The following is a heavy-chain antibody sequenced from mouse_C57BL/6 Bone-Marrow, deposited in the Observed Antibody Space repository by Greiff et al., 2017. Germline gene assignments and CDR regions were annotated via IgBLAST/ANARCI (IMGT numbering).Heavy chain of an antibody. CDR2: ISSDGSYT. Sequence: EVMLVESGGDLVKPGGSLKLSCAASGFTFSSYGMYWVRQTPDKRLEWVATISSDGSYTYYPDSVTGRFTISCDNAKNTLYLQMSSLKSDDTAMYYCARHGYVDYWGQGTTLTVSS. CDR1: GFTFSSYG. CDR3: ARHGYVDY. J-gene: IGHJ2*01. V-gene: IGHV5-6*01.